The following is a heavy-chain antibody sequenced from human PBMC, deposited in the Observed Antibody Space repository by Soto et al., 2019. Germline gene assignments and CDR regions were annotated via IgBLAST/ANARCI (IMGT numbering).Heavy chain of an antibody. V-gene: IGHV3-21*01. CDR3: AREAGYYYDSSDGDY. CDR2: ISSSSSYI. D-gene: IGHD3-22*01. Sequence: GGSLRLSCAASGFTFSSYSMNWVRQAPGKGLEWVSSISSSSSYIYYADSVKGRFTISRDNAKNSLYLQMNSLRAEDTAVYYCAREAGYYYDSSDGDYWGQGTLVTVSS. CDR1: GFTFSSYS. J-gene: IGHJ4*02.